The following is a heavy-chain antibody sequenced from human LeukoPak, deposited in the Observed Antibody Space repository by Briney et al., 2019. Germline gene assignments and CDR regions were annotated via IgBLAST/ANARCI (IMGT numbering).Heavy chain of an antibody. J-gene: IGHJ4*02. D-gene: IGHD3-22*01. CDR2: IIPIFGTA. V-gene: IGHV1-69*13. CDR1: GGTFSSYA. CDR3: ATHSSGYYLFDY. Sequence: ASVKVSCKASGGTFSSYAISWVRQAPGQGLKWMGGIIPIFGTANYAQKFQGRVTITADESTSTAYMELSSLRSEDTAVYYCATHSSGYYLFDYWGQGTLVTVSS.